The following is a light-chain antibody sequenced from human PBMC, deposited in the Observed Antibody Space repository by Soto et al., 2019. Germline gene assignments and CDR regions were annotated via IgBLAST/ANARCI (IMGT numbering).Light chain of an antibody. CDR1: QDISRW. Sequence: DIQMTQSPSSVSASVGDRVTITCRASQDISRWLAWYQQKPGTAPKLLIYAASNLQSGVPSRFSGSGSGSDFTLTISSLQPEDFATYYCQQANSFPRTFGQGTRLEMK. J-gene: IGKJ5*01. V-gene: IGKV1D-12*01. CDR3: QQANSFPRT. CDR2: AAS.